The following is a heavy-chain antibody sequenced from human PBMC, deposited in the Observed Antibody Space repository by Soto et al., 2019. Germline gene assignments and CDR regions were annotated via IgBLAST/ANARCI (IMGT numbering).Heavy chain of an antibody. J-gene: IGHJ4*02. CDR1: GYTFTSYD. V-gene: IGHV1-8*01. CDR2: MNPNSGNT. Sequence: ASVKVSCKASGYTFTSYDINWVRQATGQGLEWMGWMNPNSGNTGYAQKFQGRVTMTRNTSINTAYMELSSLRSEDTAVYYCARAANIVATLPDGIDYWGQGTLVTVSS. D-gene: IGHD5-12*01. CDR3: ARAANIVATLPDGIDY.